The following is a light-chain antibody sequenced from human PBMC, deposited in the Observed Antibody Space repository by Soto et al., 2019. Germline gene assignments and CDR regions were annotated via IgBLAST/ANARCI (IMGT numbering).Light chain of an antibody. V-gene: IGKV1-5*03. CDR2: EAS. CDR3: QQCHAYSLT. Sequence: DIQMTQSPSTLSASVGDRVTITCRASQNIRSRLAWYQQKPGEAPRLLIYEASILESGVPSRFSGRGSGTEFTLTIASLQPNDFATYYRQQCHAYSLTFGGGTKVDIK. J-gene: IGKJ4*01. CDR1: QNIRSR.